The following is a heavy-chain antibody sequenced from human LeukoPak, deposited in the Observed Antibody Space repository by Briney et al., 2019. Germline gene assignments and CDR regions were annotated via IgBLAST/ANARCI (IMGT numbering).Heavy chain of an antibody. CDR2: IYYSGST. CDR1: GGSFSSYY. CDR3: ARHDRLATYYYDTSGPSYFDY. Sequence: PSETLSLTCAVYGGSFSSYYWSWIRQPPGKRLEWIGYIYYSGSTNYNPSLKSRVTMSVDTSKNQFSLKLNSVTAADTAVYYCARHDRLATYYYDTSGPSYFDYWGQGTLVTVSS. J-gene: IGHJ4*02. V-gene: IGHV4-59*08. D-gene: IGHD3-22*01.